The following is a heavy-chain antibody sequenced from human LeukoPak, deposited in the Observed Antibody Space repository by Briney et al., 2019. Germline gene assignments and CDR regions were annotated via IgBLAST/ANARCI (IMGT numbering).Heavy chain of an antibody. J-gene: IGHJ4*02. CDR3: ASSSGYYDPFDY. V-gene: IGHV4-39*01. D-gene: IGHD3-22*01. CDR1: GGSISSSSYS. CDR2: IYYSGST. Sequence: SETLSLTCTVSGGSISSSSYSWGWIRQPPGKGLEWIGSIYYSGSTYYNPSLKSRVTISVDTSKNQFSLKLSSVTAADTAVYYCASSSGYYDPFDYWGQGTLVTVSS.